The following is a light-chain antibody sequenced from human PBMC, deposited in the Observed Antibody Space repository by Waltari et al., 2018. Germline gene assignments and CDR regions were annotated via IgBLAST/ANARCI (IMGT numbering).Light chain of an antibody. CDR2: EGS. Sequence: QSALTQPASVSGSPGQSITISCTGTSSDVGSYNLVSWYQQHPGKAPKLMIYEGSKRPSGVSNRFSGSKSGNMASLTISGLLAEDEADYYCCSYAGSSTVVFGGGTKLTVL. J-gene: IGLJ2*01. V-gene: IGLV2-23*01. CDR1: SSDVGSYNL. CDR3: CSYAGSSTVV.